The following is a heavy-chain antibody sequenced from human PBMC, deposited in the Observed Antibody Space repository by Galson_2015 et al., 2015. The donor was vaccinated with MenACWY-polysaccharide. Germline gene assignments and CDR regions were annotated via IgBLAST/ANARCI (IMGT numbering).Heavy chain of an antibody. CDR3: ARGGKYYHDSSDYLNWFDP. CDR2: MNPNSGNT. J-gene: IGHJ3*01. Sequence: SVKVSCKASGYTFSSYDINWVRQTTGQGLEWMGWMNPNSGNTGYAQKFQGRVTMTRNTSISIAYMELSSLRSEDTAVYYCARGGKYYHDSSDYLNWFDPWGQGTMVTVSS. V-gene: IGHV1-8*01. CDR1: GYTFSSYD. D-gene: IGHD3-22*01.